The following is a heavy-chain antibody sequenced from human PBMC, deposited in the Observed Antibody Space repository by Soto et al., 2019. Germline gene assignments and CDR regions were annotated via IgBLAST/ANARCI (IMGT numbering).Heavy chain of an antibody. V-gene: IGHV4-31*03. CDR3: AKSRPYAYDSSGYGAFDI. CDR2: MYYSGDT. CDR1: GGSIRSGGYY. Sequence: SETLSLTCTVSGGSIRSGGYYWSWIRQHPGKGLEWIGYMYYSGDTDYNPSLKSRVSISVDKSKNQLSLKLSSVTAADTAVYYCAKSRPYAYDSSGYGAFDIWGQGAMVTVSS. J-gene: IGHJ3*02. D-gene: IGHD3-22*01.